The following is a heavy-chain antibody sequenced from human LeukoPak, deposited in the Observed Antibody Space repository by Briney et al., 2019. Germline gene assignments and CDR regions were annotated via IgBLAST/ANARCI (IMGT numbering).Heavy chain of an antibody. J-gene: IGHJ5*02. Sequence: GGSLRLSCAASRFTFNGYAMHWVRQAPGRGLEWVAVISYDGNNKYYADSVKGRFTISSDNTNNTLFLQMNIRRVEDTAVYFCARDQRDLRHYFCSGRRYWLAPWGQGTLVTVSS. V-gene: IGHV3-30*04. CDR1: RFTFNGYA. D-gene: IGHD3-10*01. CDR2: ISYDGNNK. CDR3: ARDQRDLRHYFCSGRRYWLAP.